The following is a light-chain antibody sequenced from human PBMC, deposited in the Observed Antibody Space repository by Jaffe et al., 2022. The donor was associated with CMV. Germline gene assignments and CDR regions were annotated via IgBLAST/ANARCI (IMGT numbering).Light chain of an antibody. CDR1: QSVGRS. V-gene: IGKV3-15*01. CDR3: QQYSNWWT. CDR2: DAS. J-gene: IGKJ1*01. Sequence: EIVMTQSPATLSVSPGEGATLSCRASQSVGRSLAWYQQRLGQAPRLLIYDASTRATGIPARFSGSGSGTEFTLTISSLQSEDFAVYYCQQYSNWWTFGQGTKVEIK.